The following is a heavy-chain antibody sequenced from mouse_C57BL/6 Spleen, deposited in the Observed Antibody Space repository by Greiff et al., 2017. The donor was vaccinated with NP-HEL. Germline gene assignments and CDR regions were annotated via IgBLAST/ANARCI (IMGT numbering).Heavy chain of an antibody. CDR2: ISYSGST. CDR3: ARETVYYGNWYFDV. D-gene: IGHD2-1*01. CDR1: GYSITSGYD. Sequence: EVQLVESGPGMVKPSQSLSLTCTVTGYSITSGYDWHWIRHFPGNKLEWMGYISYSGSTNYNPSLKSRISITHDTSKNHFFLKLNSVTTEDTATYYCARETVYYGNWYFDVWGTGTTVTVSS. J-gene: IGHJ1*03. V-gene: IGHV3-1*01.